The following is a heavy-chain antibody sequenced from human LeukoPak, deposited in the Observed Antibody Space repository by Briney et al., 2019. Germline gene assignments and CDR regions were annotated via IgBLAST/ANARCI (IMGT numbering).Heavy chain of an antibody. V-gene: IGHV3-21*01. D-gene: IGHD2-2*02. CDR3: ARSLGYCSSTSCYRDNWFDP. Sequence: PGGSLRLSCAASGFTFSSYSMNWVRQAPGKGLEWASSISSSSSYIYYADSVKGRFTISRDNAKNSLYLQMNSLRAEDTAVYYCARSLGYCSSTSCYRDNWFDPWGQGTLVTVSS. CDR1: GFTFSSYS. J-gene: IGHJ5*02. CDR2: ISSSSSYI.